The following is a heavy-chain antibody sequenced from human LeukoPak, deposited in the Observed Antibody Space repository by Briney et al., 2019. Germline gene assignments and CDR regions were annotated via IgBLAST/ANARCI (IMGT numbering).Heavy chain of an antibody. V-gene: IGHV4-34*01. D-gene: IGHD1-7*01. CDR1: DGSFRDYF. CDR2: INDSERA. J-gene: IGHJ4*02. CDR3: ARVSLTGTSFDF. Sequence: PSETLSLTCGMYDGSFRDYFWTWIRQPPGKGLEWTGEINDSERANVNPSLKSRVTMSLDESKNQISLKLTSVTAADTAVYYCARVSLTGTSFDFWGQGTLVIVSS.